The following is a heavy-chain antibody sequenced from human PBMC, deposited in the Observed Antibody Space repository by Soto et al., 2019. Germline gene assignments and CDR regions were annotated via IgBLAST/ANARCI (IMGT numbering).Heavy chain of an antibody. V-gene: IGHV1-69*01. D-gene: IGHD2-15*01. CDR2: IIPIFGTA. CDR3: ARDSRAYCSGGSCYSVYYYDYGMDV. CDR1: GGTFSSYA. J-gene: IGHJ6*02. Sequence: QVQLVQSGAEVKKPGSSVKVSCKASGGTFSSYAISWVRQAPGQGLEWMGGIIPIFGTANYAQKFQGRVTITEDESTSTAYMELSSLGSEDTAVYYCARDSRAYCSGGSCYSVYYYDYGMDVWGQGTTVTVSS.